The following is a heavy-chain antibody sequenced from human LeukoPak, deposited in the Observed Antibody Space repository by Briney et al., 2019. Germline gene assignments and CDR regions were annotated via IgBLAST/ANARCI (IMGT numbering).Heavy chain of an antibody. CDR2: INQGGSDK. CDR1: GFTFSGHW. J-gene: IGHJ4*02. Sequence: GGSLRLSCAASGFTFSGHWMSWVRQAPGKGLEWVANINQGGSDKYYVDSVKGRFTISRDNANNLLYLQTNSLRGEDTAVYYCTRDRSRAEDDWGQGTLVIVSS. D-gene: IGHD1-14*01. V-gene: IGHV3-7*01. CDR3: TRDRSRAEDD.